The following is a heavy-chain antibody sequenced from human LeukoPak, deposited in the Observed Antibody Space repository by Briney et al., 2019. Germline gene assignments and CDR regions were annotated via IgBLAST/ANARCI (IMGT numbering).Heavy chain of an antibody. Sequence: ASVKVSCTASGYTFTSYGISGVRQAPGQGLEWMGWISAYNGNTNYAQKLQDRVTMTTDTSTSTAYMELRSLRSDDTAVYYCAREDMVLWFGDYWGQGTLVTVSS. CDR1: GYTFTSYG. J-gene: IGHJ4*02. CDR2: ISAYNGNT. D-gene: IGHD3-10*01. CDR3: AREDMVLWFGDY. V-gene: IGHV1-18*01.